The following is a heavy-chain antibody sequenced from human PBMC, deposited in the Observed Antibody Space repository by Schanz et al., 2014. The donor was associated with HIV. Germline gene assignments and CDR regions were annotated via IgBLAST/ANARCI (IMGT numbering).Heavy chain of an antibody. J-gene: IGHJ6*02. Sequence: QVQLQESGPGLVKPSQTLSLTCSVSGGSISSTGYFWSWIRQHPGKGLEWIGYIYYSGNTYYNPSLKSRVTMSVDTSKNQFSLKLSSVTAADTAVYYCARGKRPGAPYHYYYYGMDVWGQGTTVTVSS. D-gene: IGHD3-16*01. V-gene: IGHV4-31*03. CDR3: ARGKRPGAPYHYYYYGMDV. CDR1: GGSISSTGYF. CDR2: IYYSGNT.